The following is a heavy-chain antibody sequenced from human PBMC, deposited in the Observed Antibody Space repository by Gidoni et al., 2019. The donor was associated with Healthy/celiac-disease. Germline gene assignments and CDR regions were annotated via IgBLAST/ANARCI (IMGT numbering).Heavy chain of an antibody. Sequence: EVQLVQSGAEVKKPGESLKISCKGSGYSFTSYWIGWVRQRPGKGLEWMGIIYPGYSDTRYSPSFQGQVTISADKSISTAYLQWSSLKASDTAMYYCARVITMVRGVIDTGLDYWGQGTLVTVSS. D-gene: IGHD3-10*01. J-gene: IGHJ4*02. CDR2: IYPGYSDT. CDR3: ARVITMVRGVIDTGLDY. V-gene: IGHV5-51*01. CDR1: GYSFTSYW.